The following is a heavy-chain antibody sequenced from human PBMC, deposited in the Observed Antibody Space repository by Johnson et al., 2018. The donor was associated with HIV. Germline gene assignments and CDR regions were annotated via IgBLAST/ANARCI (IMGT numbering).Heavy chain of an antibody. J-gene: IGHJ3*02. CDR3: AAGDDFDI. Sequence: VQLVESGGGLVQPGGSLSLSCTASGFAFVSYAMSWVRQAPGKGLEWVSTISDSGGRTFNADSVKGRFTISRDNSKNSLYLQMNSLRAEDTAVYYCAAGDDFDIWGPRTMVTV. CDR2: ISDSGGRT. V-gene: IGHV3-23*04. CDR1: GFAFVSYA.